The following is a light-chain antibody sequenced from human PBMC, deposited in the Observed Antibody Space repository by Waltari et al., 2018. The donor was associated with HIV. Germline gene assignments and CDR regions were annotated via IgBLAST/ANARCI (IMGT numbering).Light chain of an antibody. CDR2: GKN. V-gene: IGLV1-44*01. CDR1: MLISGINI. CDR3: ASSDDSVNCPV. J-gene: IGLJ2*01. Sequence: QSVLTQSPGTPGTTRTSVIISCLGSMLISGINILSWFRQLPVKAPKVLIYGKNQRPSGVPDRFSGCRSYTSASLAIGGLQSEDECDYYCASSDDSVNCPVFGGGTTLTVL.